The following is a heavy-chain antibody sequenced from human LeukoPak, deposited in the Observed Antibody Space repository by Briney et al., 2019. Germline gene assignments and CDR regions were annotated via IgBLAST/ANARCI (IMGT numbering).Heavy chain of an antibody. V-gene: IGHV3-30*18. Sequence: PGRSLRLSCAASGFTFSSYGMHWVRQAPGKGLEWVAVISYDGSNKYYADSVKGRFTISRDNSKNTPYLQMNSLRAEDTAVYYCAKLIPLYYDFWSGYYEDYWGQGTLVTVSS. D-gene: IGHD3-3*01. CDR3: AKLIPLYYDFWSGYYEDY. J-gene: IGHJ4*02. CDR2: ISYDGSNK. CDR1: GFTFSSYG.